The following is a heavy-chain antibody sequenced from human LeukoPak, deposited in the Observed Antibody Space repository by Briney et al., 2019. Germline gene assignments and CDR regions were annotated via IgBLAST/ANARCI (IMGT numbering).Heavy chain of an antibody. CDR2: INHSGST. D-gene: IGHD3-22*01. CDR1: GGSISSSNW. CDR3: ARGTMIDYFDY. J-gene: IGHJ4*02. V-gene: IGHV4-4*02. Sequence: SETLSLTCAVSGGSISSSNWWSWVRQPPGKGLEWIGEINHSGSTNYNPSLKSRVTISVDTSKNQFSLKLSSVTAADTAVYYCARGTMIDYFDYWGQGTLVTVSS.